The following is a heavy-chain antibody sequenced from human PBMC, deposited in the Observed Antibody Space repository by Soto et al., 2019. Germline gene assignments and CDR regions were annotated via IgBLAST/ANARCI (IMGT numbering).Heavy chain of an antibody. D-gene: IGHD7-27*01. CDR2: MYPGGDI. CDR3: VSRIPAWVFDY. CDR1: GFTVTTNY. J-gene: IGHJ4*01. V-gene: IGHV3-53*01. Sequence: AGGSLRLSCLASGFTVTTNYMGWVRQAPGRGLEWVSVMYPGGDIHYADSVKGRFTISRDTSENTLSLQLNSLTAEDTAVYFCVSRIPAWVFDYWGQGTLVTVSS.